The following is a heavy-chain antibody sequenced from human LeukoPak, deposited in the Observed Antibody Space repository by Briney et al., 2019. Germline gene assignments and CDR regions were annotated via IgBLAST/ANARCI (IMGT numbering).Heavy chain of an antibody. CDR2: INPNSGGT. D-gene: IGHD6-13*01. CDR3: ARDRSIAAAGTCFDY. Sequence: ASVKVSCKASGYTFTGYYMHWVRQAPGQGLEWMGWINPNSGGTNYAQKFQGRVTMTRDTSISTAYMELSRLRSDDTAVYYCARDRSIAAAGTCFDYWGQGTLVTVSS. J-gene: IGHJ4*02. CDR1: GYTFTGYY. V-gene: IGHV1-2*02.